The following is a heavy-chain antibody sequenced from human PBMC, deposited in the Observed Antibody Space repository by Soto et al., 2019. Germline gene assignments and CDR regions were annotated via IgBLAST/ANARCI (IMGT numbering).Heavy chain of an antibody. CDR3: ARDRSRRSIFGVVIIGGFDY. V-gene: IGHV4-31*03. J-gene: IGHJ4*02. CDR1: GGSISSGGYY. CDR2: IYYSGST. D-gene: IGHD3-3*01. Sequence: PSETLSLTCTVSGGSISSGGYYWSWIRQHPGKGLEWIGYIYYSGSTYYNPSLKSRVTISVDTSKNRFSLTLSSVTAADTAVYYCARDRSRRSIFGVVIIGGFDYWGQGTLVTVSS.